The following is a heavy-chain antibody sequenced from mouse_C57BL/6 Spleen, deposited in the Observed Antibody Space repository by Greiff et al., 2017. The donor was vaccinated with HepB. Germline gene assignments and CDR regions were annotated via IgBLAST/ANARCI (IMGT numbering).Heavy chain of an antibody. CDR1: GYAFSSSW. V-gene: IGHV1-82*01. J-gene: IGHJ2*01. CDR2: IYPGDGDT. Sequence: QVQLQQSGPELVKPGASVKISCKASGYAFSSSWMNWVKQRPGKGLEWIGRIYPGDGDTNYNGKLKGKATLTADKASSTAYMQLSSRTSEDSAVYFCARGHNYYGSSSYYFDYWGQGTTLTVSS. D-gene: IGHD1-1*01. CDR3: ARGHNYYGSSSYYFDY.